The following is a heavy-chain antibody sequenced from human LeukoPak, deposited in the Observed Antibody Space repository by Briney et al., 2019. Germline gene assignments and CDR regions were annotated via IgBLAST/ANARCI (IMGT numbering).Heavy chain of an antibody. V-gene: IGHV4-34*01. CDR1: GGSFSAYY. CDR3: ARRVLRYFDWYTDY. D-gene: IGHD3-9*01. CDR2: INHSGST. J-gene: IGHJ4*02. Sequence: PSETLSLTCAVYGGSFSAYYWSWIRQPPGKGLDLIGEINHSGSTNYNPSLKSRVTISVDTSKNQFSLKLSSVTAADTAVYYCARRVLRYFDWYTDYWGQGTLVTVSS.